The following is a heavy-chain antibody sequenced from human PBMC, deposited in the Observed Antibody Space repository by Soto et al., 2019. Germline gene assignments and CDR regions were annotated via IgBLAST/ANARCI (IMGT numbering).Heavy chain of an antibody. J-gene: IGHJ6*02. D-gene: IGHD1-20*01. V-gene: IGHV1-69*13. CDR3: ARGRLTGTPYYGMDV. CDR1: GGTFSSYA. CDR2: IIPIFGTA. Sequence: GASVKVSCKASGGTFSSYAISWVRQAPGQGLEWMGGIIPIFGTANYAQKFQGRVTITADESTSTAYMELSSLRSEDTAVYYCARGRLTGTPYYGMDVWGQGTTVTVSS.